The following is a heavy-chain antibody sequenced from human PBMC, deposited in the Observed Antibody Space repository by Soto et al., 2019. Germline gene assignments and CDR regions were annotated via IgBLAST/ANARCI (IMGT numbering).Heavy chain of an antibody. Sequence: SVKVSCKASGGTFSSYTISWVRQAPGQGLEWMGRIIPILGIANYAQKFQGRVTITADKSTSTAYTELSSLRSEDTAVYYCARGVVAATYAFDIWGQGTMVTVSS. D-gene: IGHD2-15*01. CDR3: ARGVVAATYAFDI. CDR1: GGTFSSYT. CDR2: IIPILGIA. J-gene: IGHJ3*02. V-gene: IGHV1-69*02.